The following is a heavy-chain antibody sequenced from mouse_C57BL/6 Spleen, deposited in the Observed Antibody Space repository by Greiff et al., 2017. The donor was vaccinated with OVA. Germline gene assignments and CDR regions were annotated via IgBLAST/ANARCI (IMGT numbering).Heavy chain of an antibody. CDR2: IWSGGST. CDR3: ARAPTSANWVYFDY. Sequence: QVQLKQSGPGLVQPSQSLSITCTVSGFSFTSYGVHWVRQSPGKGLEWLGVIWSGGSTDYNAAFISRLSISKDNSKSQVFFKMNSLQADDTAIYYCARAPTSANWVYFDYWGQGTTLTVSS. D-gene: IGHD4-1*01. V-gene: IGHV2-2*01. CDR1: GFSFTSYG. J-gene: IGHJ2*01.